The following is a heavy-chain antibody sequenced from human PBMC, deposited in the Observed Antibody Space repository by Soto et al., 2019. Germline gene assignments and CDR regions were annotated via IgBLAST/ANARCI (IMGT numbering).Heavy chain of an antibody. Sequence: ASVKVSCKASGYTFTSYDINWVRQATGQGLEWMGWMNPNSGNTGYAQKFQGRVTMTRNTSISTAYMELSSLRSEDTAVYYCARVSITMVRGVIIHSFDYWGQGTLVTV. D-gene: IGHD3-10*01. CDR1: GYTFTSYD. CDR3: ARVSITMVRGVIIHSFDY. J-gene: IGHJ4*02. V-gene: IGHV1-8*01. CDR2: MNPNSGNT.